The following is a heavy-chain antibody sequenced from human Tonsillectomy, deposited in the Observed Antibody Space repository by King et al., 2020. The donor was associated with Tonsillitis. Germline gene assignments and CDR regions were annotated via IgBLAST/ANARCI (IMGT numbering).Heavy chain of an antibody. Sequence: VQLVESGGGLVQPGGSPRLSCAASGFTFSTSAMSWVRQAPGKGLEWVAAISGSGDSSYYADSVNGRFTISRDISKNTLYLQMNSLRADDTAVYYCARNGYFYHSSGFYYIDYFDSRGQGTLLTVSS. D-gene: IGHD3-22*01. CDR1: GFTFSTSA. J-gene: IGHJ4*02. V-gene: IGHV3-23*04. CDR2: ISGSGDSS. CDR3: ARNGYFYHSSGFYYIDYFDS.